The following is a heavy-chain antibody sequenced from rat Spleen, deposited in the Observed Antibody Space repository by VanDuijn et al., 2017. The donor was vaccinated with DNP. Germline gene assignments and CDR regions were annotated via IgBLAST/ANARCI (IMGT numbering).Heavy chain of an antibody. J-gene: IGHJ2*01. CDR3: ARGNNGGYDY. Sequence: YNSTLKSRLSISRDTSKSQVFLEMNSLQTEDKATYYCARGNNGGYDYWGQGLMVTVSS. V-gene: IGHV2-30*01. D-gene: IGHD1-11*01.